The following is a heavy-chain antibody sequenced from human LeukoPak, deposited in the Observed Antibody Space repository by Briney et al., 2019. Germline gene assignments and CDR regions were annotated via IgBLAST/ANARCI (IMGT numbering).Heavy chain of an antibody. CDR3: TRRLDD. Sequence: GGSLRLSCAASGFTFSSYAMNWVRQAPGKGLEWVSVISGSGGRTHYADSVKGRFTISRDNAQNSLYLQMNGLRVEDTAVYYCTRRLDDWGQGTLVTVSS. V-gene: IGHV3-23*01. CDR2: ISGSGGRT. CDR1: GFTFSSYA. J-gene: IGHJ4*02. D-gene: IGHD3-16*01.